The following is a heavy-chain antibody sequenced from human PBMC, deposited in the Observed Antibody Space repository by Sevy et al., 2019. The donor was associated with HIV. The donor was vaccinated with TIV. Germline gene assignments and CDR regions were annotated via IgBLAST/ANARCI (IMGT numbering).Heavy chain of an antibody. D-gene: IGHD3-22*01. V-gene: IGHV3-23*01. Sequence: GGSLRLSCVASEFRLSNYAMNWVRQAPGKGLEWVSGISGSGGSSYYADSVKGRFTISRDNSKNNLYLQMNSLRAEDTAMYYCAKDLYYDNSLFDYWGQGILVTVSS. J-gene: IGHJ4*02. CDR2: ISGSGGSS. CDR1: EFRLSNYA. CDR3: AKDLYYDNSLFDY.